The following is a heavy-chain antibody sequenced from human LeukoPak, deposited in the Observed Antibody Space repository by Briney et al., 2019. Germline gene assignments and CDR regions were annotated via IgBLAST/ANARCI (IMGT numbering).Heavy chain of an antibody. V-gene: IGHV3-33*01. CDR3: ARDRGSGWYSFYCFDY. CDR2: IWYGGSNK. Sequence: GGSLRLSCAASGFTFSSYGMHWVRQAPGKGLEWVAVIWYGGSNKYYADSVKGRFTISRDNSKNTLYLQMNSLRAEDTAVYYCARDRGSGWYSFYCFDYWGQGTLVTVSS. J-gene: IGHJ4*02. D-gene: IGHD6-19*01. CDR1: GFTFSSYG.